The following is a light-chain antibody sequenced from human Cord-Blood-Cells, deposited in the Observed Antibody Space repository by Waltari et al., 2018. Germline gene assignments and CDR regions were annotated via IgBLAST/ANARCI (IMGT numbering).Light chain of an antibody. CDR3: QQRSNLPLT. CDR2: DAS. Sequence: EIVLTQSPATLSLSPGERATLSCRASQSVSSYLAWYQQKPGQAPRLLIYDASNRATGIPARFSCSGSGTDFTLTISSLEPEDFAVYYCQQRSNLPLTFGGGTKVEIK. CDR1: QSVSSY. J-gene: IGKJ4*01. V-gene: IGKV3-11*01.